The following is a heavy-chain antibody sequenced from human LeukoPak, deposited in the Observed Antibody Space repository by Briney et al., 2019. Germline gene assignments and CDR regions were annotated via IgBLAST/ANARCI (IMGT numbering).Heavy chain of an antibody. V-gene: IGHV4-39*01. CDR1: GGSISSSSYY. J-gene: IGHJ4*02. CDR2: IYYSGST. Sequence: SETLSLTCTVSGGSISSSSYYWGWIRQPPGKGLEWIGSIYYSGSTYYNPSLKSRVTISVDTSKNQFSLKLSSVTAADTAVYYCARHGTGYCSGGSCLYYRGQGTLVTVSS. D-gene: IGHD2-15*01. CDR3: ARHGTGYCSGGSCLYY.